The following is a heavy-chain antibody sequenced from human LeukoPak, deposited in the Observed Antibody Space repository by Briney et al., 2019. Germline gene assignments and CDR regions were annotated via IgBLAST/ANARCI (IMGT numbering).Heavy chain of an antibody. CDR3: ATGLPQTH. V-gene: IGHV4-39*07. CDR1: GGSISSTTYY. Sequence: MPSETLSLTCTVSGGSISSTTYYWGWIRQPPGKGLEWIGSVYYRGNTYYNPSLKSRVTISVDTSNNQFSLKLSSVTAADTAVYYCATGLPQTHWGQGTLVTVSS. CDR2: VYYRGNT. J-gene: IGHJ4*02.